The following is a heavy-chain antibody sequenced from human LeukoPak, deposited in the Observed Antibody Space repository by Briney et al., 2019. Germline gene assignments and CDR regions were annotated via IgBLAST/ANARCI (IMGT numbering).Heavy chain of an antibody. CDR1: GFTVSSNY. Sequence: GGSLRLSCAASGFTVSSNYMSWVRQAPGKGLEWVSVIYSGGSTYYADSVKGRFTISRDNSKNTLYLQMNSLRAEDTAVYYCAKDPIPGYSSSWYGYFDYWGQGTLVTVSS. CDR2: IYSGGST. D-gene: IGHD6-13*01. V-gene: IGHV3-66*01. CDR3: AKDPIPGYSSSWYGYFDY. J-gene: IGHJ4*02.